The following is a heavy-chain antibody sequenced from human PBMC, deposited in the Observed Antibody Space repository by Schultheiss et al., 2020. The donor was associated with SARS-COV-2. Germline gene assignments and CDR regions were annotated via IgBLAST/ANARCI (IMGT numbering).Heavy chain of an antibody. J-gene: IGHJ6*02. D-gene: IGHD3-22*01. V-gene: IGHV3-21*01. Sequence: GESLKISCAASGFTFSSYAMSWVRQAPGKGLEWVSSISSSNNYIYYADSVKGRFTISRDNAKNSLYLQMNSLRAEDTAVYYCARDHMIVVVISDYYYGMDVWGQGTTVTVSS. CDR2: ISSSNNYI. CDR3: ARDHMIVVVISDYYYGMDV. CDR1: GFTFSSYA.